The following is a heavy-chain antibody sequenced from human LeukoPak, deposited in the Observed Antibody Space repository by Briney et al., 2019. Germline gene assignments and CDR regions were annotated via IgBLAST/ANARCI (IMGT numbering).Heavy chain of an antibody. CDR1: GGSFSGYY. V-gene: IGHV4-34*01. CDR3: ARGPRFYYYFNY. Sequence: PSETLSLTCAVYGGSFSGYYWSWIRQPPGKGLEWIGEINHSGSTNYNPSLKSRVTISVDTSKNQFPLKLSSVTAADTAVYYCARGPRFYYYFNYWGRGTLVTVSS. D-gene: IGHD2/OR15-2a*01. J-gene: IGHJ4*02. CDR2: INHSGST.